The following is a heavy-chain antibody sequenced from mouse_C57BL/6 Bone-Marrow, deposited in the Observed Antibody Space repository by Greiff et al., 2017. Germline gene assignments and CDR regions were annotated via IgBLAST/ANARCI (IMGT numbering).Heavy chain of an antibody. J-gene: IGHJ1*03. D-gene: IGHD1-1*01. CDR1: GYTFTDYN. Sequence: EVQLQQSGPELVKPGASVKIPCKASGYTFTDYNMDWVKQSHGKSLEWIGDINPNNGGTIYNQKFKGKATLTVDKSSSTAYMELRSLTSEDTAVYYCARRFLLLRGGYFDVWGTGTTVTVSS. V-gene: IGHV1-18*01. CDR3: ARRFLLLRGGYFDV. CDR2: INPNNGGT.